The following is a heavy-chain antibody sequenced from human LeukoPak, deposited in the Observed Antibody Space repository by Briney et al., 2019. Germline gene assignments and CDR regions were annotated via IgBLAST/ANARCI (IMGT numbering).Heavy chain of an antibody. J-gene: IGHJ4*02. CDR2: IYYSGST. CDR1: GGSISSYY. Sequence: SETLSLTCTVPGGSISSYYWSWIRQPPGKGLEWIGYIYYSGSTNYNPSLKSRVTISVDTSKNQFSLKLSSVTAADTAVYYCARVSTGVPAAAAIDYWGQGTLVTVSS. V-gene: IGHV4-59*01. CDR3: ARVSTGVPAAAAIDY. D-gene: IGHD6-13*01.